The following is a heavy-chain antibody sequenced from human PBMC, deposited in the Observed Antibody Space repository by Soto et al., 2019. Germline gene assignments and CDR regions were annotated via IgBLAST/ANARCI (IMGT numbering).Heavy chain of an antibody. Sequence: GGSLRLSCAASGFTFSSYAMSWVRQAPGKGLVWVSAISGSGVSTYYADSVKGRFTISRDNSKNTLYLQMNSLRAEDTAVYYCAKSPGMYYYDSSGYYHYGYWGQGTLVTVSS. CDR3: AKSPGMYYYDSSGYYHYGY. D-gene: IGHD3-22*01. V-gene: IGHV3-23*01. CDR1: GFTFSSYA. J-gene: IGHJ4*02. CDR2: ISGSGVST.